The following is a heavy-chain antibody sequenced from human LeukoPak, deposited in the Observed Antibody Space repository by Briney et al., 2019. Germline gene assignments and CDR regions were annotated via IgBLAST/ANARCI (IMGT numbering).Heavy chain of an antibody. CDR1: GDSISSYY. D-gene: IGHD5/OR15-5a*01. CDR3: AGGPSTSY. J-gene: IGHJ4*02. CDR2: IYYSGST. V-gene: IGHV4-59*01. Sequence: SETLALTCTVSGDSISSYYWSWIRQPPGKGLEWIGYIYYSGSTNYNPSLKSRVTISVDTSKNQFSLKLSSVTAADTAVYYCAGGPSTSYWGQGTLVTVSS.